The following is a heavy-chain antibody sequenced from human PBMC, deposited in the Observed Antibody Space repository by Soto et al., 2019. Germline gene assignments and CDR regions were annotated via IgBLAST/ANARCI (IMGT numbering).Heavy chain of an antibody. CDR1: GGSISSGDYY. D-gene: IGHD3-3*01. Sequence: QVQLQESGPGPVKPSQTLSLTCTVSGGSISSGDYYWSWIRQHPGKGLEWIGYIYYSGGTYYNPSLKSRVTISVDTSKNQFSLKLSSVTAADTAVYYCARWWSGSRQGFDPWGQGTLVTVSS. CDR3: ARWWSGSRQGFDP. J-gene: IGHJ5*02. CDR2: IYYSGGT. V-gene: IGHV4-31*03.